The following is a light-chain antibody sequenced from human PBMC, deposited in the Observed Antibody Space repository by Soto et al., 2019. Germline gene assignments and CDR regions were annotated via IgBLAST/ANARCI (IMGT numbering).Light chain of an antibody. CDR1: SGHSTYA. CDR2: IKSDGSH. V-gene: IGLV4-69*01. J-gene: IGLJ2*01. Sequence: QSVLTQSPSASASLGASVKLTCTLSSGHSTYAIAWHQQQPEKGPRHLMKIKSDGSHIKGDGIPDRFSGSSSGAERYLTISSLQSEDEADYYCQTWGTGIHVVFGGGTKLTVL. CDR3: QTWGTGIHVV.